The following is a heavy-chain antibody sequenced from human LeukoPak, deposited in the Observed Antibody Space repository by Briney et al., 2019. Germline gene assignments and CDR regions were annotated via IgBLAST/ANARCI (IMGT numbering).Heavy chain of an antibody. CDR3: AKNLVIVATITGN. D-gene: IGHD5-12*01. V-gene: IGHV3-23*01. CDR1: GFTFSSYS. Sequence: PGGSLRLSCAASGFTFSSYSMIWVRQAPGKGLEWVSGVSDSGGSAYYADSVKGRFTISRDNSKNTLYLQMNSLRAEDTAVYYCAKNLVIVATITGNWGQGTLVTVSS. J-gene: IGHJ4*02. CDR2: VSDSGGSA.